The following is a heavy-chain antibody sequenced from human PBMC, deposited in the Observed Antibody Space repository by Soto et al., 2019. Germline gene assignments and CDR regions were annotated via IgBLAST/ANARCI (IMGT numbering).Heavy chain of an antibody. Sequence: ASVKVSCKASGGTFSSYAISWVRQAPGQGLEWMGGIIPIFGTANYAQKFQGRVTITADESTSTAYMELSSLRSEDTAVYYCALYGGHGGEQDYWGQGTLVTVSS. CDR1: GGTFSSYA. CDR2: IIPIFGTA. D-gene: IGHD4-17*01. V-gene: IGHV1-69*13. CDR3: ALYGGHGGEQDY. J-gene: IGHJ4*02.